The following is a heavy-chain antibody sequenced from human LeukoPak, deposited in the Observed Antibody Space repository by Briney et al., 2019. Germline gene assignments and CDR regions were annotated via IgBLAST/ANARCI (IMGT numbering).Heavy chain of an antibody. CDR2: ISSSSSYI. J-gene: IGHJ4*02. D-gene: IGHD2-2*01. Sequence: GGSLRLSCAASGFTFSSYSMNWVRQAPGKGLEWVSSISSSSSYIYYADSVKGRFTISRDNAKNSPYLQMNSLRAEDTAVYYCARGTIVVVPASKEVFDYWGQGTLVTVSS. CDR1: GFTFSSYS. CDR3: ARGTIVVVPASKEVFDY. V-gene: IGHV3-21*01.